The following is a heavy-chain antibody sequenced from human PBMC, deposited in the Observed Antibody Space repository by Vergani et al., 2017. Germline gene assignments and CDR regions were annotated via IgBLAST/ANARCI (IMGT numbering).Heavy chain of an antibody. CDR1: GFTLSNYD. Sequence: QVQLVESGGGVVQRGGSLRLSCATSGFTLSNYDMQWIRQGPGKGVEFVAFIQFDGSNQYYADSVQGRFTLSRDFSKNTLYLQMNSLRTDDTATYYCAKHFRGWGIDYWGQGTQVIVSS. V-gene: IGHV3-30*02. J-gene: IGHJ4*02. CDR2: IQFDGSNQ. CDR3: AKHFRGWGIDY. D-gene: IGHD3-16*01.